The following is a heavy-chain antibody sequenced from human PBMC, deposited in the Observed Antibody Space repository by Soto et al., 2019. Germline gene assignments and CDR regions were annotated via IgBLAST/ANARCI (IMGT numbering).Heavy chain of an antibody. V-gene: IGHV1-2*02. D-gene: IGHD2-15*01. CDR1: GYSFTCYY. J-gene: IGHJ6*02. Sequence: GXSVKFSCQASGYSFTCYYMTWVRQAPGQGLEWMGWINPNSGGTNYAQKFQGRVTMTRDTSISTAYMELSRLRSDDTAVYYCARDLVVVVAATRYYYYGMDVWGQGTTVTVSS. CDR2: INPNSGGT. CDR3: ARDLVVVVAATRYYYYGMDV.